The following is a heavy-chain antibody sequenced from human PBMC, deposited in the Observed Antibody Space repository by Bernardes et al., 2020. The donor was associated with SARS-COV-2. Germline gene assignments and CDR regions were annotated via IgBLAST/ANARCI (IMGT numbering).Heavy chain of an antibody. J-gene: IGHJ4*02. D-gene: IGHD1-26*01. CDR2: SRNKANSYTT. CDR1: GFTFSDHY. V-gene: IGHV3-72*01. CDR3: AKDHSGSYSFYFDY. Sequence: GGSLRLSCAASGFTFSDHYMDWVRQAPGKGLEWVGRSRNKANSYTTEYAASVKGRFTISRDNSKNTLFLQMNSLRAEDTAVYYCAKDHSGSYSFYFDYWGQGTLVTVSS.